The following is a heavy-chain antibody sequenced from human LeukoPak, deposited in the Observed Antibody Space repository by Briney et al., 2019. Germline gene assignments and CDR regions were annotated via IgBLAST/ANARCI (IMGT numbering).Heavy chain of an antibody. CDR1: GGSISSYY. CDR3: ARARIVGAGNWFDP. J-gene: IGHJ5*02. V-gene: IGHV4-59*01. CDR2: IYYSGST. Sequence: NPSKTLSLTCTVSGGSISSYYWSWIRQPPGKGLEWIGYIYYSGSTNYNPSLKSRVTISVDTSKNQFSLKLSSVTAADTAVYYCARARIVGAGNWFDPWGQGTLVTVSS. D-gene: IGHD1-26*01.